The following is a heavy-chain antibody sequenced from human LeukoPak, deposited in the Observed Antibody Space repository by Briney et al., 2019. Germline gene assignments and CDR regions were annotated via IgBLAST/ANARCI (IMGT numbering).Heavy chain of an antibody. CDR2: INPNSGGT. V-gene: IGHV1-2*02. Sequence: GASVKVSCKASGYTFTGYYMHWVRQAPGQGLEWMGWINPNSGGTNYAQKFQGRVTMTRDTSISTAYMELSRLRSDDTAVYYCARDPSAGYCSGGSCSAYYYGMDVWGQGTLVTVSS. D-gene: IGHD2-15*01. J-gene: IGHJ6*02. CDR3: ARDPSAGYCSGGSCSAYYYGMDV. CDR1: GYTFTGYY.